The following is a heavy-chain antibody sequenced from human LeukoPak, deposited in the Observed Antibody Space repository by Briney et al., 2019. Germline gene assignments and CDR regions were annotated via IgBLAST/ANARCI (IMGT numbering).Heavy chain of an antibody. D-gene: IGHD2-15*01. J-gene: IGHJ4*02. CDR1: GFRFSNFG. V-gene: IGHV3-23*01. Sequence: GGSLRLSCGASGFRFSNFGMSWVRQAPGKGPEWVSFISGSGGSTYYADSVKGRFTISRDNSKNTLYLQMNSLRAEDTAVYYCAKAPRRMVVAATLVYWGQGTLVTVSS. CDR2: ISGSGGST. CDR3: AKAPRRMVVAATLVY.